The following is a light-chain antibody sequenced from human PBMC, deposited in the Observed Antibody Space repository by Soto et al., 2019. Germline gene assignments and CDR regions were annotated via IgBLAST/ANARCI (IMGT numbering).Light chain of an antibody. CDR1: QGIGTW. Sequence: DIQLTRSPSSLTASVGDRVTIACRASQGIGTWLAWHQQKPGKSPKSLIYAASNLQNGVPSRFNGSGSGTDFTLTIASLQSADVATYFCQQYNTYPLTFGGGTRVEI. J-gene: IGKJ4*01. V-gene: IGKV1D-16*01. CDR2: AAS. CDR3: QQYNTYPLT.